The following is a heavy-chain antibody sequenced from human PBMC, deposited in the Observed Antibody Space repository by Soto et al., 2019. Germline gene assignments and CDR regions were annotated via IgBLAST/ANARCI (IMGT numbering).Heavy chain of an antibody. CDR1: GFTFSSYW. Sequence: PGGSLRLSCAASGFTFSSYWMGWVRQAPGKGLEWVANIKQDGSEKYYVDSVKGRFTISRDNAKNSLYLQMNSLRAEDTAVYYCARENRDIVVVVAAPDAFDIWGQGTMVTVSS. D-gene: IGHD2-15*01. CDR2: IKQDGSEK. V-gene: IGHV3-7*01. J-gene: IGHJ3*02. CDR3: ARENRDIVVVVAAPDAFDI.